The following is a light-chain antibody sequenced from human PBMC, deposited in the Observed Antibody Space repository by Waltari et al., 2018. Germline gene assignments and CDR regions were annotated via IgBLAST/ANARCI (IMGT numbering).Light chain of an antibody. CDR3: QQSYSTPYT. CDR2: AAS. V-gene: IGKV1-39*01. J-gene: IGKJ2*01. Sequence: DIQMTQSPFSLSASVGDRVTITCRASQSISNYLNWYQQKPGKAPKLLMYAASSLQRGVPSRFSGSGSGTAFTLTISSLQPEDFATYYCQQSYSTPYTFGQGTKLEIK. CDR1: QSISNY.